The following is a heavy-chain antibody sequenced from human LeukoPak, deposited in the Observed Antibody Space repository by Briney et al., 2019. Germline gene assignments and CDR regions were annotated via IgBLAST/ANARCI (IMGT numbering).Heavy chain of an antibody. CDR1: GFTFDDYA. CDR3: AKDTDLAAAASGHFDY. V-gene: IGHV3-43D*03. D-gene: IGHD6-13*01. J-gene: IGHJ4*02. Sequence: GGSLRLSCAASGFTFDDYAMHWVRQAPGKGLEWVSLISWDGGSTYYADSVKGRFTISRDNSKNSLYLQMNSLRAEDTALYYCAKDTDLAAAASGHFDYWGQGTLVTVSS. CDR2: ISWDGGST.